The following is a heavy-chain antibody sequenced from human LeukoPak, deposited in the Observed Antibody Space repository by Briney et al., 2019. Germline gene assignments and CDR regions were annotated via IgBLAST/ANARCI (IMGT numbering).Heavy chain of an antibody. CDR3: ASFMTPMVRGVTYYYYYGMDV. D-gene: IGHD3-10*01. J-gene: IGHJ6*04. Sequence: GGSLILSCAAPGFTFSSYEMNWGRQAPGKGLELDSYIRSSGSTIYYADSVKHRFTISRDNANNSMYLQMNSLRAEDTAVYYCASFMTPMVRGVTYYYYYGMDVWGKGTTVTVSS. CDR2: IRSSGSTI. V-gene: IGHV3-48*03. CDR1: GFTFSSYE.